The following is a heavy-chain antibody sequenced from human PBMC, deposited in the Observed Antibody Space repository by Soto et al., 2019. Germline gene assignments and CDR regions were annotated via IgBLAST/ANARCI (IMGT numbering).Heavy chain of an antibody. CDR3: ARAKGRSFFEY. Sequence: QVQLKESGPGLVKPSQTLSLTCTVSGGSISSGGYYWSWIRQHPGKDLEWIGYIYNSGNTYYNSSLKSRVTIAGDTSKNQFSLRLTSVTAAETATYYCARAKGRSFFEYWGQGTVVTVSS. CDR1: GGSISSGGYY. D-gene: IGHD1-26*01. V-gene: IGHV4-31*03. CDR2: IYNSGNT. J-gene: IGHJ4*02.